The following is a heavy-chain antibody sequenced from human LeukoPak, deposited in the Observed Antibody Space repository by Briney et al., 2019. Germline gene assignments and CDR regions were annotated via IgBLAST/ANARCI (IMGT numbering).Heavy chain of an antibody. D-gene: IGHD5-24*01. CDR3: ARDPVEMATMEDAFDI. J-gene: IGHJ3*02. CDR1: GYTFTSYY. V-gene: IGHV1-46*01. Sequence: GASVKVSCKASGYTFTSYYMHWVRQAPGQGLEWMGIINPSGGSTSYAQKFQGRVTMTRDTSTSTVYMELSSLRSEDTAVYYCARDPVEMATMEDAFDIWGQGTMVTVSS. CDR2: INPSGGST.